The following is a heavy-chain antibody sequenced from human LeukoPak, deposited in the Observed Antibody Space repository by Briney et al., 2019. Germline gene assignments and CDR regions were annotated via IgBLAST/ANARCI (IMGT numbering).Heavy chain of an antibody. CDR2: IHYTGST. CDR3: ARASGYYYGDFDY. Sequence: PSETLSLTCTVSGGSISSYYWSWIRQSPGKGLECIGYIHYTGSTNYNPSLKSRVTISVETSKNQFSLKLNSVTAADTAVYYCARASGYYYGDFDYWGQGTRVTVSS. V-gene: IGHV4-59*12. J-gene: IGHJ4*02. CDR1: GGSISSYY. D-gene: IGHD3-22*01.